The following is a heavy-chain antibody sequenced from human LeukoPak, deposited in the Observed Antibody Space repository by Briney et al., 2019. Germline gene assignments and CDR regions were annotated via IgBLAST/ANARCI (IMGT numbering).Heavy chain of an antibody. CDR2: ISNSGSTI. Sequence: GGSLRLSCAASGFTFSDYYMSWIRQAPGKGLEWVSYISNSGSTIYYADSVKGRFTISRDNAKNSLYLQMNSLRAEDTAVYYCAREWLFLHPLDYWGQGTLVTVSS. CDR3: AREWLFLHPLDY. J-gene: IGHJ4*02. D-gene: IGHD3-22*01. V-gene: IGHV3-11*04. CDR1: GFTFSDYY.